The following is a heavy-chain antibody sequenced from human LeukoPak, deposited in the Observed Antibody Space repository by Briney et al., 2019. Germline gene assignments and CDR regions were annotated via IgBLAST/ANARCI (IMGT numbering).Heavy chain of an antibody. CDR2: IYYSGST. Sequence: SETLSLTCTDSGGSISSYYWSWIRQPPGKGLEWIGYIYYSGSTSYNPSLKSRVTISVDTSKNQISLKVRSVTAADTAVYYCARTTEDCSSTSCYQYWFDPWGQGTLVTVSS. CDR1: GGSISSYY. D-gene: IGHD2-2*01. CDR3: ARTTEDCSSTSCYQYWFDP. J-gene: IGHJ5*02. V-gene: IGHV4-59*01.